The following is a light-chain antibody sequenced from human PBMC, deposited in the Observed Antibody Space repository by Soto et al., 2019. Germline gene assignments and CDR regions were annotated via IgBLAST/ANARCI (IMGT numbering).Light chain of an antibody. CDR3: SSYTSSSTPYV. V-gene: IGLV2-14*01. CDR1: SSDVGGYNY. Sequence: QSALTQPASVSGSPGQSITISCTGTSSDVGGYNYVSWYQQHPVKAPKLMIYDVTNRPSGVSDRFSGSKSGNTASLTISGLQAEDVADYYCSSYTSSSTPYVFGTGTKVTVL. CDR2: DVT. J-gene: IGLJ1*01.